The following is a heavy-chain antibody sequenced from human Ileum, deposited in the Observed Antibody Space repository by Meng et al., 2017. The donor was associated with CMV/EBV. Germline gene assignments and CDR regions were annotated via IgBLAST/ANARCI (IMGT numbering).Heavy chain of an antibody. CDR2: IHPSGST. CDR3: ARGQDNHKGGVH. CDR1: GASFSSFD. J-gene: IGHJ4*02. D-gene: IGHD1-14*01. V-gene: IGHV4-34*01. Sequence: VPLQFCGAGLLKPWATLSLTCDASGASFSSFDRSWARQLPGKGLEWIGEIHPSGSTHNNPSLEHRVSTSVHMSNNQFSLKVSSVTAADTAVYYCARGQDNHKGGVHWGQGTLVTVSS.